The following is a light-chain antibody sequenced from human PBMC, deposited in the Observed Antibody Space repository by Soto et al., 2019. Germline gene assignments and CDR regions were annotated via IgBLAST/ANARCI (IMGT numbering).Light chain of an antibody. CDR3: QRYGNSPPWT. CDR1: QSVSGSS. Sequence: EIVLTQSPGTLSLSPGERATLSCRASQSVSGSSLAWYQQKPGQAPRLLIYDASSRATGIPDRFSGSGSGTDFTLTISRLEPEDFAVYYCQRYGNSPPWTFGQGTKVAIK. J-gene: IGKJ1*01. CDR2: DAS. V-gene: IGKV3-20*01.